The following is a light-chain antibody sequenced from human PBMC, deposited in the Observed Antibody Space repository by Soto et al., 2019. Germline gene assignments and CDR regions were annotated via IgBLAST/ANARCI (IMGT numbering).Light chain of an antibody. V-gene: IGLV2-23*01. Sequence: QSALTQPASVSGSPGQSITISCTGTSSDVGSYNLVSWNQQHPGKAPKLMIYEGSKRPSGISNRFSGSKSGNTASLTISGLQAEDEAEYYCCSYADSSRIYVFGSGTKVTVL. CDR1: SSDVGSYNL. J-gene: IGLJ1*01. CDR2: EGS. CDR3: CSYADSSRIYV.